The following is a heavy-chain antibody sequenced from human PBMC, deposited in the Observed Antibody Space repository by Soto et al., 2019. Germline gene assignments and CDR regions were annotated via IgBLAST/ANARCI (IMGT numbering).Heavy chain of an antibody. J-gene: IGHJ6*02. Sequence: ASVKVSCKASGYTSTSYDINWVRQATGQGLEWMGWMNPNSGNTGYAQKFQGRVTMTRNTSISTAYMELSSLRSEDTAVYYCARGGCSSTSCYMLSYYYYYGMDVWGQGTTVTVSS. CDR3: ARGGCSSTSCYMLSYYYYYGMDV. CDR2: MNPNSGNT. V-gene: IGHV1-8*01. CDR1: GYTSTSYD. D-gene: IGHD2-2*02.